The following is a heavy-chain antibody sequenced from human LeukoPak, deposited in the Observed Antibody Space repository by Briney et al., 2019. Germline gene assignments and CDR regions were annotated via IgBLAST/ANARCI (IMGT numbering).Heavy chain of an antibody. D-gene: IGHD3-3*01. CDR1: GFTFSSYS. CDR3: ARDPDDYDFWRGPGAFDI. J-gene: IGHJ3*02. V-gene: IGHV3-21*01. Sequence: PGGSLRLSCAASGFTFSSYSMNWVRQAPGKGLEWVSSISSSSSYIYYADSVKGRFTISRDNAKNSLYLQMNSLRAEDTAVYYCARDPDDYDFWRGPGAFDIWGQGTMVTVSS. CDR2: ISSSSSYI.